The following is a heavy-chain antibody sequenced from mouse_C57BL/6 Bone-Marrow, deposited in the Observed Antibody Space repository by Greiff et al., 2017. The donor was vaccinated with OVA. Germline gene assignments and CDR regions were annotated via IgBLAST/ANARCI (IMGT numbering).Heavy chain of an antibody. CDR2: INPSNGGT. CDR3: LSMMVTRYYFDY. CDR1: GYTFTSYW. D-gene: IGHD2-3*01. Sequence: QVQLQQPGTELVKPGASVKLSCKASGYTFTSYWMHWAKQRPGQGLEWIGNINPSNGGTNYNEKFKSKATLTVDKSSSTAYMQLSSLTSEDSAVYYCLSMMVTRYYFDYWGQGTTLTVSS. J-gene: IGHJ2*01. V-gene: IGHV1-53*01.